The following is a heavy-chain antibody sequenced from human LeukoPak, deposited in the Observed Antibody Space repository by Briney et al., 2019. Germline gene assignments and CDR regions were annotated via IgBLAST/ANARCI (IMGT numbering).Heavy chain of an antibody. V-gene: IGHV4-34*01. CDR2: INHSGST. CDR3: AREGGDSYGSRVYFDY. CDR1: GGSFSGYY. J-gene: IGHJ4*02. Sequence: SETLSLTCAVYGGSFSGYYWSWIRQPPGKGLEWIGEINHSGSTNYNPSLKSRVTISVDTSKNQFSLKLSSVTAADTAVYYCAREGGDSYGSRVYFDYWGQGTLVTVSS. D-gene: IGHD5-18*01.